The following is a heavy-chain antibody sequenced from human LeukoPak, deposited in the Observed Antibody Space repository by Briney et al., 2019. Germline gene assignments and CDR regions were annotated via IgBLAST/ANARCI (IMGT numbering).Heavy chain of an antibody. V-gene: IGHV4-34*01. J-gene: IGHJ4*02. CDR2: INYSGST. D-gene: IGHD6-19*01. Sequence: SETLSLTCAVFGGSFSGYYWTWIRRPPGKGLKWIGEINYSGSTNYNPSLKSRVTTSIDTSKNQFSLRLSSVTAADTAMYYCARGSLYSSGGTHFDYWGQGILVTVSS. CDR3: ARGSLYSSGGTHFDY. CDR1: GGSFSGYY.